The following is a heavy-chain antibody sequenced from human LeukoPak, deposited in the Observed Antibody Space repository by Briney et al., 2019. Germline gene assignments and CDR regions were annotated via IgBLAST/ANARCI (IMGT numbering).Heavy chain of an antibody. V-gene: IGHV3-21*01. CDR1: GFTFSSYS. CDR3: ASEGPDYGDYINFDY. Sequence: GGSLRLSCAASGFTFSSYSMNWVRQAPGKGLEWVSSISSTSSYIYYADSVKGRFTISRDNAKNSLYLQMNSLRAEDTAVYYCASEGPDYGDYINFDYWGQGTLVTVSS. D-gene: IGHD4-17*01. CDR2: ISSTSSYI. J-gene: IGHJ4*02.